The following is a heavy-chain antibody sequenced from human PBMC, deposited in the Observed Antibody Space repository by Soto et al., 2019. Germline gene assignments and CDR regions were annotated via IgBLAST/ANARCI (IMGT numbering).Heavy chain of an antibody. CDR3: ARELGSKDIVVVPAALDAFDI. J-gene: IGHJ3*02. D-gene: IGHD2-2*01. CDR1: GGSISSGGYY. Sequence: PSETLSLTCTVSGGSISSGGYYWSWIRQHPGKGLEWIGYIYYSGSTYYNPSLKSRVTISVDTSKNQFSLKLSSVTAADTAVYYCARELGSKDIVVVPAALDAFDIWGQGTMVTVSS. V-gene: IGHV4-31*03. CDR2: IYYSGST.